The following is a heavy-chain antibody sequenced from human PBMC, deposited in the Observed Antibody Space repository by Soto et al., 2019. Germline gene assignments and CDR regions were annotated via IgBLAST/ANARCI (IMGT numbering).Heavy chain of an antibody. V-gene: IGHV1-18*01. Sequence: QVHLVQSGAEVKKPGASVKVSCKASGYTFTSYGITWVRQAPGQGLEWMGWISAHNGNTDYAQKLQGRVIVTRDTSTSTAYMELRSLISDDAAVYYCARVRYGDYWGQGALGTVSS. J-gene: IGHJ4*02. D-gene: IGHD1-1*01. CDR1: GYTFTSYG. CDR2: ISAHNGNT. CDR3: ARVRYGDY.